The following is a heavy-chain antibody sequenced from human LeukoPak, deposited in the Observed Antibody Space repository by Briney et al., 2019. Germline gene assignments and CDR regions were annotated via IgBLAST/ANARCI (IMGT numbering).Heavy chain of an antibody. D-gene: IGHD5-12*01. CDR1: GGTFSSYA. Sequence: SVKVSCTASGGTFSSYAISWVRQAPGQGLEWMGGIIPIFGTANYAQKFQGRVTITADESTSTAYMELSSLRSEDTAVYYCAGDMRGGFDAFDIWGQGTMVTVSS. CDR2: IIPIFGTA. CDR3: AGDMRGGFDAFDI. J-gene: IGHJ3*02. V-gene: IGHV1-69*13.